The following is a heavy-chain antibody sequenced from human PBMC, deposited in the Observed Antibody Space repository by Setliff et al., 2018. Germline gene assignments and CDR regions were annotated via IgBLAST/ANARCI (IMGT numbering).Heavy chain of an antibody. Sequence: PSETLSLTCTVSGGSISYNYWSWIRQPAGKGLQWIGRINTSGSTKYNPSLKSRVTMSVDTSKNQFSLKLSAVTAVDTAVYYCARDVGGEGYFDSWGQGTLVTVSS. J-gene: IGHJ4*02. CDR3: ARDVGGEGYFDS. V-gene: IGHV4-4*07. CDR1: GGSISYNY. D-gene: IGHD3-10*01. CDR2: INTSGST.